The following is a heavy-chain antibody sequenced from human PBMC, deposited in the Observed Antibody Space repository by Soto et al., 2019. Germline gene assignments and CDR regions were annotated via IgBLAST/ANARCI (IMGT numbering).Heavy chain of an antibody. V-gene: IGHV6-1*01. D-gene: IGHD2-15*01. Sequence: PSQTLSLTCAISGDSVSSNSAAWNWIRQSPSRGLEWLGRTYYRSKWYNDYAVSVKSRITINPDTSKNQFSLQLNSVTPEDTAVYYCARGFCSGGSCHYYYYMDVWGKGTTVTVSS. J-gene: IGHJ6*03. CDR1: GDSVSSNSAA. CDR2: TYYRSKWYN. CDR3: ARGFCSGGSCHYYYYMDV.